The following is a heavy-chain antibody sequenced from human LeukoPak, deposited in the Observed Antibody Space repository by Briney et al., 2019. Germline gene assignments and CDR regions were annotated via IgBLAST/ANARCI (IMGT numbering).Heavy chain of an antibody. CDR1: GGTFSSYA. V-gene: IGHV1-69*05. D-gene: IGHD6-19*01. CDR3: ARGSSGWYEVGYYYYMDV. J-gene: IGHJ6*03. CDR2: IIPIFGTA. Sequence: GSSVTVSCKASGGTFSSYAISWVRQAPGQGLEWMGGIIPIFGTANYAQKFQGRVTITTDESTSTAYMELSSLRSEDTAMYYCARGSSGWYEVGYYYYMDVWGKGTTVTVSS.